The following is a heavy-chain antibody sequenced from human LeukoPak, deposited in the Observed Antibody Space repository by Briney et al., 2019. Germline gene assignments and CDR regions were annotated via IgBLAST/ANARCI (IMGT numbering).Heavy chain of an antibody. Sequence: GGSLRLSCAAPGFTFSDYYMSWIRQAPGKGLEWVSYISSSGSTIYYADSVKGRFTISRDNSKNTLYLQMNSLRAEDTAVYYCAKDGDFWSGYWPGDTYYYYGMDVWGQGTTVTVSS. D-gene: IGHD3-3*01. CDR2: ISSSGSTI. J-gene: IGHJ6*02. CDR1: GFTFSDYY. CDR3: AKDGDFWSGYWPGDTYYYYGMDV. V-gene: IGHV3-11*01.